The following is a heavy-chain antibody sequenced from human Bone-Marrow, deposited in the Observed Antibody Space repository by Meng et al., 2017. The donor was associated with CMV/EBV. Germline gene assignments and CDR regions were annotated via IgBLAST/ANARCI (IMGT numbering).Heavy chain of an antibody. Sequence: YCAASGFIFSNAWMSWVRQAPGKGLEWVGRIKSKTDGGTTDYAAPVKGRFSISRDDSKNTLYLQMNSLKAEDTAVYYCTTDPRKDIVSPWGQGTLVTVSS. CDR3: TTDPRKDIVSP. CDR1: GFIFSNAW. J-gene: IGHJ5*02. CDR2: IKSKTDGGTT. D-gene: IGHD5/OR15-5a*01. V-gene: IGHV3-15*01.